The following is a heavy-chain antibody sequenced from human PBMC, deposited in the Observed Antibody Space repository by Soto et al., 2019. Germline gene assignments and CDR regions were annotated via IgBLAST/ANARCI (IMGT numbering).Heavy chain of an antibody. V-gene: IGHV3-21*01. J-gene: IGHJ4*02. D-gene: IGHD3-10*01. CDR3: KRGRGELLYTPLDS. CDR2: ISSSSSYI. Sequence: PGGSLRLSCAASGFTFSSYSMNWVRQAPGKGLEWVSSISSSSSYIYYADSVKGRFTISRDNAKNSLYLQMNSLRAEDTAVYYCKRGRGELLYTPLDSWGQGTLVTVSS. CDR1: GFTFSSYS.